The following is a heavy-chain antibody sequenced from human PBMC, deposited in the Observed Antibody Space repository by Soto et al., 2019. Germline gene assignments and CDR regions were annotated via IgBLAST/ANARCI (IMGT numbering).Heavy chain of an antibody. CDR2: INHSGST. CDR3: ARGRGDGYNQHWYFDL. CDR1: GGSFSGYY. Sequence: LSLTCAVYGGSFSGYYWSWIRQPPGKGLEWIGEINHSGSTNYNPSLKSRVSISVGTSNNQFPLKLNSVTAADTAVYFCARGRGDGYNQHWYFDLWGRGTLVTVSS. V-gene: IGHV4-34*01. J-gene: IGHJ2*01. D-gene: IGHD3-10*01.